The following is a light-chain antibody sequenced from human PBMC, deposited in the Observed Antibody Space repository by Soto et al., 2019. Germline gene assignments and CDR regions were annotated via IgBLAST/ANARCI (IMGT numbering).Light chain of an antibody. CDR1: QIVRSRY. CDR3: QQYAGSPTT. CDR2: GAS. Sequence: EIGLSQSPYTLSLSAGERATVSCRSSQIVRSRYLAWYQQKPGQAPRVLMYGASSRASGVPDRFSGSGSETDCTLTISRLEPEDFALYYCQQYAGSPTTFGQGTRLEIK. V-gene: IGKV3-20*01. J-gene: IGKJ5*01.